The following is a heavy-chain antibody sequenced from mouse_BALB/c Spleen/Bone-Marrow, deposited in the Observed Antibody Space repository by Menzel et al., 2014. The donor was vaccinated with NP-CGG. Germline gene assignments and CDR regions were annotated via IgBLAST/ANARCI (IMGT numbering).Heavy chain of an antibody. CDR3: AILGYGYVDFDV. CDR2: ISSGGGST. V-gene: IGHV5-12-1*01. D-gene: IGHD1-2*01. CDR1: GLAFSSYD. Sequence: EAKVVESGGGLVKPGGSLKLSCAASGLAFSSYDMSWVRQTPEKRLEWVAYISSGGGSTYYPDTVKGRFTIYRDNAKNPLYLQMSSLKSEDTAMYFCAILGYGYVDFDVFGAGTTVTIYS. J-gene: IGHJ1*01.